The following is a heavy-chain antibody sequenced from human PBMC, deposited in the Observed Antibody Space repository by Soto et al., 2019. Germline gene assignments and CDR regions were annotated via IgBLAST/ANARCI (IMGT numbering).Heavy chain of an antibody. J-gene: IGHJ4*02. V-gene: IGHV4-30-4*01. D-gene: IGHD1-26*01. CDR2: IYYSGSN. Sequence: KTSETLSLTCTVSGGSISSGDYYWSWIRQPPGKGLEWIGYIYYSGSNYYNPSLKSRVTIPVDTSKNQFSLKLSSVTAADTAVYYCARTLSMGATADYWGQGTLVTVSS. CDR1: GGSISSGDYY. CDR3: ARTLSMGATADY.